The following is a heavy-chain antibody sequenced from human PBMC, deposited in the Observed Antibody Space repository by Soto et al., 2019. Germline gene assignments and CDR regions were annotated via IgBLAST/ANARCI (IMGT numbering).Heavy chain of an antibody. J-gene: IGHJ4*02. Sequence: QVQLQESGPGLVKPSETLSLTCTVSGVSISSYYWSWIRQPPGKGLEWIGYIYYSGSTNYNPALKSRVTISVDTSKNQFSLKLSSVTAADTAVYYCARRYGGTFDYWGQGTLVTVSS. CDR2: IYYSGST. CDR1: GVSISSYY. CDR3: ARRYGGTFDY. V-gene: IGHV4-59*08. D-gene: IGHD2-15*01.